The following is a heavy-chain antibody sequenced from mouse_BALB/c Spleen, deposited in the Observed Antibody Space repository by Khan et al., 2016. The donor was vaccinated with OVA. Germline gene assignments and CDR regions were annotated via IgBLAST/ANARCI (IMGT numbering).Heavy chain of an antibody. J-gene: IGHJ3*01. D-gene: IGHD1-1*02. V-gene: IGHV1S81*02. CDR3: TRSGWAAIAY. CDR2: INPSNGDT. CDR1: GYTFTSYY. Sequence: QFPLQQSGAELVKPGASVKLSCKASGYTFTSYYIYWVKQRPGQGLEWIGGINPSNGDTYFNEKFESKATLTVDKSSSTAFMQVSSLTSEDSAVYYCTRSGWAAIAYWGQGTLVTVSA.